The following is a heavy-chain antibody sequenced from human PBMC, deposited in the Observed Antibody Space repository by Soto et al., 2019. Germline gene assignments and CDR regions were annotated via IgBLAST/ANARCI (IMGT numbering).Heavy chain of an antibody. Sequence: QVQLVQSGTEVKKPGASVKVSCKTSGYTFTNFGISWVRQAPGQGLEWMGWISAFNGHTHHAQKFQGRVTLTTDTSTTTAFLELRSLRSDDTAVDYCAREPPRATAGLNYFDPWGQGTLVSVSS. CDR2: ISAFNGHT. CDR1: GYTFTNFG. V-gene: IGHV1-18*01. D-gene: IGHD6-13*01. J-gene: IGHJ5*02. CDR3: AREPPRATAGLNYFDP.